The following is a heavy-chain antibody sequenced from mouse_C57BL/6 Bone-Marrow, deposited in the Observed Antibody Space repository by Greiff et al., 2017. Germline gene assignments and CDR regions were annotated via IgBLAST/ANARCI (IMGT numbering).Heavy chain of an antibody. D-gene: IGHD3-2*02. CDR3: ARFSGYVWFAY. J-gene: IGHJ3*01. CDR2: IYPRSGNT. CDR1: GYTFTSYG. Sequence: VKLVESGAELARPGASVKLSCKASGYTFTSYGISWVKQRTGQGLEWIGEIYPRSGNTYYNEKFKGKATLTADKSSSTAYMELRSLTSEDTAVYFCARFSGYVWFAYWGQGTLVTVSA. V-gene: IGHV1-81*01.